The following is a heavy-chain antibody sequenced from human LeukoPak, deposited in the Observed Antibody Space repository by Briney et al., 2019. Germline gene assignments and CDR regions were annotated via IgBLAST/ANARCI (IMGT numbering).Heavy chain of an antibody. V-gene: IGHV1-69*13. CDR2: IIPIFGTA. Sequence: SVKVSCKASGGTFCSYAISWVRQAPGQGLEWMGGIIPIFGTANYAQKFQGRVTITADESTSTAYMELSSLRSEDTAVYYCARGEGYYDGYYYYGMDVWGQGTTVTVSS. CDR3: ARGEGYYDGYYYYGMDV. CDR1: GGTFCSYA. D-gene: IGHD1-26*01. J-gene: IGHJ6*02.